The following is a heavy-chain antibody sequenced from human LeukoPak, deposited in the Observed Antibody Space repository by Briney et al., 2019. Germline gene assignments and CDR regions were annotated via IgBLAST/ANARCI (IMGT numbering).Heavy chain of an antibody. Sequence: PGGSLRLSCAASGFIFSKYAIHWVRQAPGKGLEWEAVVSYDVGDKLYADSVKGRFTISTDHSKHPISMQMNCLITKGPAVTYSERSIGEGYFDYWGQGTLVTV. CDR3: ERSIGEGYFDY. J-gene: IGHJ4*02. D-gene: IGHD3-10*01. CDR1: GFIFSKYA. CDR2: VSYDVGDK. V-gene: IGHV3-30*04.